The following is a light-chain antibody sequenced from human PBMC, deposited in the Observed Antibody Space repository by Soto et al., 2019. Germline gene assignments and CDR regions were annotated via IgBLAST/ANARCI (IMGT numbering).Light chain of an antibody. CDR1: QSISSW. J-gene: IGKJ1*01. CDR3: QHYNTYPWT. V-gene: IGKV1-5*03. Sequence: DIQMTQSPSILSASVGDRVTITCRASQSISSWLAWYQQKPGKAPNLLIHKASHLESGVPSRFSGSGSGTEFTLTISSLQPGDFATYYCQHYNTYPWTFGQGTMVDI. CDR2: KAS.